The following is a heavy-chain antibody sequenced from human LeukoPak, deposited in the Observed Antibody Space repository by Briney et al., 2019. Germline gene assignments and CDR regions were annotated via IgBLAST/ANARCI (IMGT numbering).Heavy chain of an antibody. D-gene: IGHD6-13*01. CDR3: ARLIAASSYFDY. CDR1: GFSLSTSGMC. CDR2: IDWDDDK. Sequence: SGPALVKPTQTLTLTCTFSGFSLSTSGMCVSWIRQPPGKALEWLARIDWDDDKYYSTSLRTRVSISKGTSKEQVVLTMTNMDPGDTATYYCARLIAASSYFDYWGQGMLVTVSS. V-gene: IGHV2-70*11. J-gene: IGHJ4*02.